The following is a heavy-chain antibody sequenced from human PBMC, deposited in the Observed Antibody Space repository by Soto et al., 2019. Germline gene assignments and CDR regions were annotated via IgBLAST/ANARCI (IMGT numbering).Heavy chain of an antibody. CDR1: GDSINSYY. V-gene: IGHV4-59*01. D-gene: IGHD3-22*01. J-gene: IGHJ3*02. CDR3: ARTYDNSGPNSGGYAFDI. Sequence: QVQLQESGPGLVKPSETLSFTCTVSGDSINSYYWSWIRQPPGKGLEWIAYFYKSGTTNYNPSLKRRGTMAVDTSKNQFSLKLSSVTAADTAVYYCARTYDNSGPNSGGYAFDIWGQGTMLTVSS. CDR2: FYKSGTT.